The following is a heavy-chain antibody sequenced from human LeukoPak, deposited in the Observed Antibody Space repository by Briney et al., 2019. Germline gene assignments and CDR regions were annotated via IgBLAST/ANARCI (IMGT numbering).Heavy chain of an antibody. J-gene: IGHJ3*02. CDR3: ARGAAGAFDI. CDR1: GFIFSSYG. Sequence: PGRSLRLSCAASGFIFSSYGMHWVRQAPGKGLEWVAVIWYDGSNKYYADSVKGRFTISRDNSKNTLYLQMNSLRAEDTAVYYCARGAAGAFDIWGQGTMVTVSS. CDR2: IWYDGSNK. D-gene: IGHD6-13*01. V-gene: IGHV3-33*01.